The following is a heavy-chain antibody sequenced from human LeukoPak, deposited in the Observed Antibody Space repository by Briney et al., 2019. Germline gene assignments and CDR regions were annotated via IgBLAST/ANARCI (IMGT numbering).Heavy chain of an antibody. D-gene: IGHD3-22*01. Sequence: GGSLRLSCGASGFTFSSYSMTWVRQAPGKGLEWFSSISSKSSYIYYADSVKGRFTIHRDNAKNSLYLRMDGLRVEDTAVYFCARDLYYDRSGFSYWGQGTLVTVSS. CDR2: ISSKSSYI. CDR3: ARDLYYDRSGFSY. CDR1: GFTFSSYS. J-gene: IGHJ4*02. V-gene: IGHV3-21*01.